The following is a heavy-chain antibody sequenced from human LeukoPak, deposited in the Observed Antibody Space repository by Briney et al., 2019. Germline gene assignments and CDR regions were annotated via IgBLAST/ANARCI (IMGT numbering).Heavy chain of an antibody. J-gene: IGHJ5*02. CDR3: ARTTPKGVVVT. V-gene: IGHV4-59*01. Sequence: SETLSLTCTVSGGSISSYYWSWIRQPPGKGLEWIGYIYYSGSTNYNPSLKSRVTISVDTSKNQFSLKLSSVTAADTAVYYCARTTPKGVVVTWGQGTLVTVSS. CDR2: IYYSGST. D-gene: IGHD2-21*01. CDR1: GGSISSYY.